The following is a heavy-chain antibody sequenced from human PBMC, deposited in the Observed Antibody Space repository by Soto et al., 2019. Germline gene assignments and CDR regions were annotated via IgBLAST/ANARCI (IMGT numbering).Heavy chain of an antibody. J-gene: IGHJ6*03. CDR1: GFTFSSYS. V-gene: IGHV3-21*01. CDR3: ARDGREDSGGIGFYYYMDV. D-gene: IGHD5-12*01. Sequence: EVQLVESGGGLVKPGGSLRLSCAASGFTFSSYSLNWVRQAPGKGLEWVSSITSSCASIYYADSVKGRFTISRDNAKNSLYLPMKRLRAEDTDVYYCARDGREDSGGIGFYYYMDVWGKGTTATVSS. CDR2: ITSSCASI.